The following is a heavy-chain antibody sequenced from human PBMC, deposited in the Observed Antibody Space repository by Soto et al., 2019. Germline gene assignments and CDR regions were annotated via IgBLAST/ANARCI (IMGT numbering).Heavy chain of an antibody. CDR2: IYYSGST. J-gene: IGHJ4*02. Sequence: SETLSLTCTVSGGSISSSSYYWGWIRQPPGKGLEWIGSIYYSGSTYYNPSLKSRVTISVDTSKNQFSLKLSSVTAADTAVYYCARRIAAAGTTLDYWGQGTLVTVSS. D-gene: IGHD6-13*01. CDR1: GGSISSSSYY. V-gene: IGHV4-39*01. CDR3: ARRIAAAGTTLDY.